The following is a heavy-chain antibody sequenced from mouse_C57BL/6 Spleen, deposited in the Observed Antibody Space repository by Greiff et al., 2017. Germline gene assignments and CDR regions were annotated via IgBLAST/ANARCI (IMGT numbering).Heavy chain of an antibody. V-gene: IGHV5-15*01. Sequence: EVHLVESGGGLVQPGGSLKLSCAASGFTFSDYGMAWVRQAPRKGPEWVAFISNLAYSIYYADTVTGRFTISRENAKNTLYLEMSSLRSEDTAMYYCARHDDYDDYYAMDYWGQGTSVTVSS. CDR3: ARHDDYDDYYAMDY. D-gene: IGHD2-4*01. J-gene: IGHJ4*01. CDR1: GFTFSDYG. CDR2: ISNLAYSI.